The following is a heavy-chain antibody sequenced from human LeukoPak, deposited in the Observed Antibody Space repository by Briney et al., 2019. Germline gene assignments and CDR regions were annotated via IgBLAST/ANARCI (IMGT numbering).Heavy chain of an antibody. Sequence: GGSLRLSCAASGFTFDDYTIHWVRQAPGKGLEWVSGISPSGDITYYADSVKGRFTISRDNSKNTLYLEVISLTAEDTAVYYCAKDDAWLRFGEWSQGTLVTVSS. J-gene: IGHJ4*02. V-gene: IGHV3-23*01. CDR2: ISPSGDIT. CDR3: AKDDAWLRFGE. D-gene: IGHD3-10*01. CDR1: GFTFDDYT.